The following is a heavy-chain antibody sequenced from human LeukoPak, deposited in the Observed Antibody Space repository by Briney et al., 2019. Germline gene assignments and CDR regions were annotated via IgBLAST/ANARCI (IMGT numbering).Heavy chain of an antibody. CDR2: IYYSGST. Sequence: PSETLSLTCTVSGGSISSGGYYWSWIRQHPGKGLEWIGYIYYSGSTYYNPSLKSRVTISVDTSKNQFSLKLSSVTAADTAVYYCARDRSGYSAFDIWGQGTMVTVSS. D-gene: IGHD3-22*01. CDR1: GGSISSGGYY. V-gene: IGHV4-31*03. J-gene: IGHJ3*02. CDR3: ARDRSGYSAFDI.